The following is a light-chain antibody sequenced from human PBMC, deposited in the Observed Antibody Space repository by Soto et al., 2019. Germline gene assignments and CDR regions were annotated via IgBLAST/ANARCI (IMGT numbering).Light chain of an antibody. V-gene: IGLV2-14*01. CDR2: DVT. J-gene: IGLJ2*01. Sequence: QSALTQPASVSGSPGQSITISCTGTSGDVGGYNYVSWYQRHPGKAPKLLIYDVTNRPSGVSDRVSGFKSGNTASLTISGLRAEDEGDYYCSSYISRTFVVFGGGTKLTVL. CDR3: SSYISRTFVV. CDR1: SGDVGGYNY.